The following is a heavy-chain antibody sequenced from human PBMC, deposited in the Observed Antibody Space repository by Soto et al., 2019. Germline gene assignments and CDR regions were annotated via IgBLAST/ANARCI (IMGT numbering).Heavy chain of an antibody. D-gene: IGHD6-13*01. Sequence: TSETLSLTCTVSGGSISSNYWTWIRQPPGKGLEWIGYVYNSGSTNYNPSLKSRVTISEDTSKSQFSLKVNSMTAADTAVYYCARYRREAVAGYTLDNWGQGMLVTVSS. CDR1: GGSISSNY. J-gene: IGHJ4*02. CDR2: VYNSGST. CDR3: ARYRREAVAGYTLDN. V-gene: IGHV4-59*01.